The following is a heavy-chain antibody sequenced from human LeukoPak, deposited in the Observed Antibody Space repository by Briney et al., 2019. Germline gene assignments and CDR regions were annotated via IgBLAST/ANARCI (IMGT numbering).Heavy chain of an antibody. D-gene: IGHD1-26*01. CDR1: GFAFSSYG. Sequence: GGSLRLSCAASGFAFSSYGIHWVPQAPGKGLEWVAIIWYDGSKYYADSLKGRFTISRDNSKNTAYLQMNSLRVEDTAVYYCARDRSGGSYYEDYWGQGTLVTVSS. CDR3: ARDRSGGSYYEDY. J-gene: IGHJ4*02. CDR2: IWYDGSK. V-gene: IGHV3-33*01.